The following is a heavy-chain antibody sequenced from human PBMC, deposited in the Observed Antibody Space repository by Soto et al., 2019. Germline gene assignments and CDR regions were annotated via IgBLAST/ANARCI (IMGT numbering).Heavy chain of an antibody. D-gene: IGHD6-19*01. V-gene: IGHV3-64D*06. CDR2: ITNSGGAT. CDR3: VKTSGWYDY. J-gene: IGHJ4*02. Sequence: EVQLVESGGGLVQPGGSLRLSCSASGFTFSNYAMNWVRQAPGKGLEYVSAITNSGGATYYADFVKGRFTISRDNSKNTLYLQMSSLRTEDTAVYYCVKTSGWYDYWGQGTLVTVS. CDR1: GFTFSNYA.